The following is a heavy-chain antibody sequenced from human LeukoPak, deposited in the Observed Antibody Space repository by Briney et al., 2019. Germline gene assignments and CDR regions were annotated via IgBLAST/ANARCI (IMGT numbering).Heavy chain of an antibody. Sequence: SGTLSLTCIVSGGSINNSNGWSWFRRPPGKALDWIGNIYYSGSTYYNPSLKSRVTISVDTSKNQFSLKLSSVTAADTAVYYCARAIMVRGVTIRQFDPWGQGTLVTVSS. CDR2: IYYSGST. CDR1: GGSINNSNG. CDR3: ARAIMVRGVTIRQFDP. V-gene: IGHV4-30-4*01. D-gene: IGHD3-10*01. J-gene: IGHJ5*02.